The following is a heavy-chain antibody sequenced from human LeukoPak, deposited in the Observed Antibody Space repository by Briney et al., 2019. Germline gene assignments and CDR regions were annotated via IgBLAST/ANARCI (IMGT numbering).Heavy chain of an antibody. CDR3: VRDQQPEVPTSDSSPSA. J-gene: IGHJ5*02. CDR1: GFTFSFYS. Sequence: PGGSLRLSCAASGFTFSFYSMHWVRQAPGQGLEWVSCFSSSSNYIYYAESVKGRFIISRDNDTNSLHLQMNILRADDTAVYYCVRDQQPEVPTSDSSPSAWGQGTLVTVSS. D-gene: IGHD2-2*01. V-gene: IGHV3-21*01. CDR2: FSSSSNYI.